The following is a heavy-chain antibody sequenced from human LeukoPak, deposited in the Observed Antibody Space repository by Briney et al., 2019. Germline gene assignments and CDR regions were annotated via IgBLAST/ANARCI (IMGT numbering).Heavy chain of an antibody. V-gene: IGHV1-18*01. D-gene: IGHD2-2*01. J-gene: IGHJ4*02. CDR1: RYTFTSYG. CDR2: ISAYNGNT. CDR3: ARAGISYDIVVVPALINLDY. Sequence: ASVKVSCKASRYTFTSYGISWVRQAPGQGLEWMGWISAYNGNTNYAQKLQGRATMTTDTSTSTAYMELRSLRSDDTAVYYCARAGISYDIVVVPALINLDYWGQGTLVTVSS.